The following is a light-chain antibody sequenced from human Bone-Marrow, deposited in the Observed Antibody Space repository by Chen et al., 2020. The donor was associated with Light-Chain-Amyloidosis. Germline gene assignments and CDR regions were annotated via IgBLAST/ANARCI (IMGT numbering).Light chain of an antibody. V-gene: IGLV2-14*01. Sequence: SALPQPASVSGSPGPPFPIPSTGTSSDVGGDNHVSWYQQHPDKAPKLMIYEVTNRPSWVPDRFSGSKSDNTASLTISGLQTEDEADYFCSSYTITNTLVFGSGTRVTVL. CDR2: EVT. CDR1: SSDVGGDNH. CDR3: SSYTITNTLV. J-gene: IGLJ1*01.